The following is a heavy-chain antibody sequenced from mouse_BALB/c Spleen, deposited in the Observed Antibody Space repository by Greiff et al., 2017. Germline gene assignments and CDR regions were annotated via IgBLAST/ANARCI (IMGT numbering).Heavy chain of an antibody. CDR2: INSNGGST. D-gene: IGHD2-1*01. CDR3: ARDLYYGNSYYAMDY. CDR1: GFTFSSYG. J-gene: IGHJ4*01. V-gene: IGHV5-6-3*01. Sequence: EVHLVESGGGLVQPGGSLKLSCAASGFTFSSYGMSWVRQTPDKRLELVATINSNGGSTYYPDSVKGRFTISRDNAKNTLYLQMSSLKSEDTAMYYCARDLYYGNSYYAMDYWGQGTSVTVSS.